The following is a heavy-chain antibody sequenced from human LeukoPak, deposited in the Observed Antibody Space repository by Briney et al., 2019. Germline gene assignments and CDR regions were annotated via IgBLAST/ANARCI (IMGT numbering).Heavy chain of an antibody. D-gene: IGHD3-3*01. CDR2: ISSSSSYI. Sequence: GGSLRLSCAASGFTFSSYSMNWVRQAPGKGLEWVSSISSSSSYIYYADSVKGRFTISRDNAKNSLYLQMNSLRAEDTAVYYCARDLGPIFGVVGYWGQGTLVTVSS. J-gene: IGHJ4*02. CDR3: ARDLGPIFGVVGY. CDR1: GFTFSSYS. V-gene: IGHV3-21*01.